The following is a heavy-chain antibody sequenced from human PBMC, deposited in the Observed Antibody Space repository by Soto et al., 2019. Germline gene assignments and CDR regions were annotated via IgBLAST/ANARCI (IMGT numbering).Heavy chain of an antibody. Sequence: QVQLVESGGGVVQPGRSLRLSCAASGFTFSIYAIHWVRQAPGKGLEWVAGISYDGSNKDYAVSVKGRFTIARDNSENNLYPDMNSLRPEDTAVYYCARGKGSQFPTKAGIVDYWGQGTLVTVSS. CDR3: ARGKGSQFPTKAGIVDY. D-gene: IGHD6-13*01. CDR2: ISYDGSNK. V-gene: IGHV3-30*03. J-gene: IGHJ4*02. CDR1: GFTFSIYA.